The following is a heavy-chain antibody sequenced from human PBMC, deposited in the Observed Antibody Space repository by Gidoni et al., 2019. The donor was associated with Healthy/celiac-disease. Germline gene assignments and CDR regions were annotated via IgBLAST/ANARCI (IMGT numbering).Heavy chain of an antibody. Sequence: EVQLVESGGGLVKPGGSRRLSGAASGFTFSSYSMNWVRQAPGKGLECVSSISSSSSYISYAASVKGRFTISRDNAKHSLYLQMNSLRAEDTAVYYCARDRMGVAGIYYYYGMDVWGQGTTVTVSS. CDR3: ARDRMGVAGIYYYYGMDV. D-gene: IGHD6-19*01. CDR2: ISSSSSYI. CDR1: GFTFSSYS. V-gene: IGHV3-21*01. J-gene: IGHJ6*02.